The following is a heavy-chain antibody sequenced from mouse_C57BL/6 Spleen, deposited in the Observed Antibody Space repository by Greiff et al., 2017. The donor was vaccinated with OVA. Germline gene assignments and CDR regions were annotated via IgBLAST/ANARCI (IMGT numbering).Heavy chain of an antibody. Sequence: VQLQQSGPELVKPGASVKISCKASGYAFSSSWMNWVKQRPGKGLEWIGRIYPGDGDTNYNGKFKGKATLTADKSSSTAYMQLSSLTSEDSAVYVCERYGGGYDEGTAMDYWGQGTSVTVSS. CDR1: GYAFSSSW. D-gene: IGHD2-2*01. V-gene: IGHV1-82*01. CDR3: ERYGGGYDEGTAMDY. CDR2: IYPGDGDT. J-gene: IGHJ4*01.